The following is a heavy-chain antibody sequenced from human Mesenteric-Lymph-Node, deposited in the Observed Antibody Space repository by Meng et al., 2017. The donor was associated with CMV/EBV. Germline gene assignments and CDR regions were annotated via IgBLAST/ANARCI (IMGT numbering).Heavy chain of an antibody. D-gene: IGHD2-2*01. Sequence: GESLKISCAASGFSSSSYSMNWVRQALGKGLEWVSSIGRSRTYIYYADSVKGRFTISRDNAKNSVNLQMNSLRAEDTAVYYCVRGEYQLESDGTDVWGQGTTVTVSS. CDR2: IGRSRTYI. V-gene: IGHV3-21*01. CDR1: GFSSSSYS. CDR3: VRGEYQLESDGTDV. J-gene: IGHJ6*02.